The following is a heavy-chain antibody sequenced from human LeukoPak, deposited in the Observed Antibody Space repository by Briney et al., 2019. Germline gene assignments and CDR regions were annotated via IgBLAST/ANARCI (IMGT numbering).Heavy chain of an antibody. CDR1: GGTFSSYA. V-gene: IGHV1-2*02. CDR3: ARDAGYSYGPADY. D-gene: IGHD5-18*01. J-gene: IGHJ4*02. CDR2: INPDRDGA. Sequence: ASVKVSCKASGGTFSSYAISWVRQAPGQGLELMAWINPDRDGANYVQKFQGRVTMTRDTSISTAYMELSRLRSDDTAVYYCARDAGYSYGPADYWGQGTLVTVSS.